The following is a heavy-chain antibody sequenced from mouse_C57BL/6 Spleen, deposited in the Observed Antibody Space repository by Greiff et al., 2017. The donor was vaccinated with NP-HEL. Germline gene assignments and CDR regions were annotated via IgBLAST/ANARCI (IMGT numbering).Heavy chain of an antibody. CDR2: ISSGSSTI. CDR3: ARPDDEEAWFAY. D-gene: IGHD2-12*01. Sequence: EVMLVESGGGLVKPGGSLKLSCAASGFTFSDYGMHWVRQAPEKGLEWVAYISSGSSTIDYADTVKGRFTISRDNAKNTLFLQMTRLRSEDTAVYYCARPDDEEAWFAYWGQGTLVTVSA. J-gene: IGHJ3*01. V-gene: IGHV5-17*01. CDR1: GFTFSDYG.